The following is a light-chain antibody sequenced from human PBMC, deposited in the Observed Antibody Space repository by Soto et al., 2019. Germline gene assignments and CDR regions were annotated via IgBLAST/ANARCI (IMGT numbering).Light chain of an antibody. CDR1: QSISTW. CDR3: QKYNSYSRT. Sequence: DLQMTQSPSTLSASVGDRVTITCRASQSISTWLAWYQQKTGKAPKLLIYKASSLQSGVPSRFSGSGSGTEFNLTISRLQPDDFATYYCQKYNSYSRTCGQGTKVDIK. J-gene: IGKJ1*01. CDR2: KAS. V-gene: IGKV1-5*03.